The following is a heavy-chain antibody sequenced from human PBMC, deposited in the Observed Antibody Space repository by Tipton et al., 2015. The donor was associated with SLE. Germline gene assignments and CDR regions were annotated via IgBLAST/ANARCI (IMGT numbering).Heavy chain of an antibody. J-gene: IGHJ4*02. V-gene: IGHV4-59*07. D-gene: IGHD2-8*01. CDR3: ASILNHAFDY. CDR2: ISDSGNT. Sequence: TLSLTCAVYGGPISAYYWSWIRQPPGKGLEWIGYISDSGNTIDNPSLKSRLTISVDTSKNQFSLKLRSVTAADTAVYYCASILNHAFDYWGQGTLVTVSS. CDR1: GGPISAYY.